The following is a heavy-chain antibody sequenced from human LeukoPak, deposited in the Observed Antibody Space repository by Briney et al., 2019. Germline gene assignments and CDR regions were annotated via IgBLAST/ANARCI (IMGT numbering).Heavy chain of an antibody. CDR3: ARQGDY. Sequence: GESLKISCKGSGYTFSNYWIGWVRQMPGKGLEWMGIIHPGDSDTRYSPSFQGQVTISADKSISTAYLHWNSLRASDSAMYYCARQGDYWGQGTLVTVSS. J-gene: IGHJ4*02. V-gene: IGHV5-51*01. CDR1: GYTFSNYW. CDR2: IHPGDSDT.